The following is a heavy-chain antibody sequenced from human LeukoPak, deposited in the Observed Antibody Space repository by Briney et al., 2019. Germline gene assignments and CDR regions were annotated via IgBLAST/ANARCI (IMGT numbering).Heavy chain of an antibody. V-gene: IGHV1-69*05. CDR2: IIPIFGTA. J-gene: IGHJ2*01. CDR3: ARVNRDRSSGWYVGWYFDL. D-gene: IGHD6-19*01. CDR1: GGTFSSYA. Sequence: ASVKVSCKASGGTFSSYAISWLRQAPGQGLEWMGGIIPIFGTANYAQKFQGRVTITTDESTSTAYMELSSLRSEDTAVYYCARVNRDRSSGWYVGWYFDLWGRGTLVTVSS.